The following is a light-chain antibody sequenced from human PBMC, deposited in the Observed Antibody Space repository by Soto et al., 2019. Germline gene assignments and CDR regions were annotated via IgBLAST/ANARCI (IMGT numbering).Light chain of an antibody. CDR1: GSDVGSYNL. CDR2: EVS. J-gene: IGLJ1*01. V-gene: IGLV2-23*02. CDR3: CSYGGGSSPLYV. Sequence: QSALTQPASVSGSPGQSITISCTGTGSDVGSYNLVSWYQQHPGKAPKVMVYEVSKRPSGVSNRFSGSKSGNTASLTISGLQSEDEADYYCCSYGGGSSPLYVFGTGTKVTVL.